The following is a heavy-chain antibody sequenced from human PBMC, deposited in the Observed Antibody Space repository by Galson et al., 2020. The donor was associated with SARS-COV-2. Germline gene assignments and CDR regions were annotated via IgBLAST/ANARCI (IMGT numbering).Heavy chain of an antibody. J-gene: IGHJ4*02. D-gene: IGHD2-15*01. CDR2: MNPNSGNT. Sequence: ASVKVSCKASGYTFTSYDINWVRQATGQGLEWMGWMNPNSGNTGYAQKFQGRVTMTRNTSISTAYMELSSLRSEDTAVYYCATEDCSGGSCYGYWCQGTLVTVSS. V-gene: IGHV1-8*01. CDR3: ATEDCSGGSCYGY. CDR1: GYTFTSYD.